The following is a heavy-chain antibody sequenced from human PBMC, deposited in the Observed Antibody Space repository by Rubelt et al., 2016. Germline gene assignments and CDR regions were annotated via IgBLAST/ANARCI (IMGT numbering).Heavy chain of an antibody. CDR3: ARLVYDFWSGYYFDY. CDR2: INHSGST. D-gene: IGHD3-3*01. CDR1: GGSFSGYY. Sequence: QVQLQQWGAGLLKPSETLSLTCAVYGGSFSGYYWSWIRQPPGKGLEWIGEINHSGSTNYNPSLKSRGTISVETSKNQFSLRLSSVTAADTAVYYCARLVYDFWSGYYFDYWGQGTLVTVSS. V-gene: IGHV4-34*01. J-gene: IGHJ4*02.